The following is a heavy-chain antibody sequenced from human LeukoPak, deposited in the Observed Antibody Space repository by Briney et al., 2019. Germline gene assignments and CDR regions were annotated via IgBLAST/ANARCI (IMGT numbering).Heavy chain of an antibody. J-gene: IGHJ4*02. CDR2: LSSSGSAF. Sequence: GGSLRLSCAASGFPFSSYAMNWVRQAPGKGLEWIAYLSSSGSAFSYADSVKGRFTIARDNAKNSVYLEMNSLRADDTAVYYCARSARLMKGVVEVTALDDWGQGTLVTVSS. CDR1: GFPFSSYA. V-gene: IGHV3-48*03. D-gene: IGHD3-3*01. CDR3: ARSARLMKGVVEVTALDD.